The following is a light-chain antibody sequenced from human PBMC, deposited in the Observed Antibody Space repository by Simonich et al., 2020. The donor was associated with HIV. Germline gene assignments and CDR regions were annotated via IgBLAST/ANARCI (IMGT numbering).Light chain of an antibody. J-gene: IGKJ2*01. V-gene: IGKV1-9*01. CDR3: QQLNSYPHT. CDR1: KGISSY. Sequence: DIQLTQSPSFLSASVGDRVTITCRASKGISSYLAWYQQKPGKAPKILISAASTLQSGVPSRFSGSGSGTEFTLTISSLQPEDFATYYCQQLNSYPHTFGQGTKLEIK. CDR2: AAS.